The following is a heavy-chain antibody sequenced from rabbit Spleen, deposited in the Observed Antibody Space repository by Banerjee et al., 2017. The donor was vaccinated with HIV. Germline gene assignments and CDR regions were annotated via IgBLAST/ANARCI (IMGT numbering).Heavy chain of an antibody. J-gene: IGHJ4*01. Sequence: QEQLVESGGGLVKPGGSLTLTCTASGFSFGSNDYMCWVRQAPGKGLEWIACIYAGSSGSTYYATWAKGRFTISKTSSTTVTLQMASLTAADTATYFCGRGGAGAAIYLSLWGQGTLVTVS. V-gene: IGHV1S45*01. CDR3: GRGGAGAAIYLSL. D-gene: IGHD4-2*01. CDR2: IYAGSSGST. CDR1: GFSFGSNDY.